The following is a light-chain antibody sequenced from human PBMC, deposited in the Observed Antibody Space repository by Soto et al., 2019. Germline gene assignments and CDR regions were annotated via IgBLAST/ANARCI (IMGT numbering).Light chain of an antibody. Sequence: TQSPATLSVSPGERATLSCRASQSISSNLAWYQQKPGQAPRLLIYDASNRATGIPARFSGSGSGTDFTLTISSQEPEDIPVKSSHPPGHLLTF. V-gene: IGKV3-11*01. CDR1: QSISSN. CDR3: HPPGHLLT. J-gene: IGKJ5*01. CDR2: DAS.